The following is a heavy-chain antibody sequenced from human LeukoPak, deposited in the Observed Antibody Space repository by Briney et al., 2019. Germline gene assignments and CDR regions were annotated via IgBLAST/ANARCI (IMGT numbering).Heavy chain of an antibody. Sequence: GGSLRFSCAASGFTFSDYAMTWVRQAPGKGLEWVSGISASGGSTYYADSVKGRFTISRDNSKNTLYLQMNSLRAEDTAVYFCANRGVGYYYMDVWGKGTTVTVPS. V-gene: IGHV3-23*01. D-gene: IGHD2-15*01. CDR3: ANRGVGYYYMDV. CDR1: GFTFSDYA. CDR2: ISASGGST. J-gene: IGHJ6*03.